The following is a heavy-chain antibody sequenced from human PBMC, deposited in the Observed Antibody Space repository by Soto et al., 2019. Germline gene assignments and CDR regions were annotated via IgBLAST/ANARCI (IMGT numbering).Heavy chain of an antibody. CDR3: ARVPPLTPYYFDY. J-gene: IGHJ4*02. D-gene: IGHD2-15*01. Sequence: SVKVSCKASGGTFSSYAISWVRQAPGQGLEWMGGIIPIFGTANYAQKFQGRVTITADESTSTAYMGLSSLRSEDTAVYYCARVPPLTPYYFDYWGQGTLVTVSS. V-gene: IGHV1-69*13. CDR1: GGTFSSYA. CDR2: IIPIFGTA.